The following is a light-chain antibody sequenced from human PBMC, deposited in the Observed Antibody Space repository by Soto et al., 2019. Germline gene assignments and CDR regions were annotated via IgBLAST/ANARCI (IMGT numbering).Light chain of an antibody. J-gene: IGLJ3*02. CDR1: SSDVGNYKY. Sequence: QSVLTQSPSASGSPAQSVTISCTGTSSDVGNYKYVSWYQQHPGKAPKLMIYEVSKRPSGVPDRFSGSKSGNTASLTVSGLQVEVEADYYCSSYAGSNLWVFGGGTKLTVL. CDR2: EVS. V-gene: IGLV2-8*01. CDR3: SSYAGSNLWV.